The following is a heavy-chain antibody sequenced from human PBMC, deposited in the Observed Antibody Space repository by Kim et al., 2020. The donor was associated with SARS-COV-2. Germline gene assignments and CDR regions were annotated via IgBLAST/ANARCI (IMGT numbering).Heavy chain of an antibody. CDR3: ARDSSADYGGKTLKGGGY. CDR1: GGTFSSYA. V-gene: IGHV1-69*13. J-gene: IGHJ4*02. Sequence: SVKVSCKASGGTFSSYAISWVRQAPGQGLEWMGGIIPIFGTANYAQKFQGRVTITADESTSTAYMELSSLRSEDTAVYYCARDSSADYGGKTLKGGGYWGQGTLVTVSS. D-gene: IGHD4-17*01. CDR2: IIPIFGTA.